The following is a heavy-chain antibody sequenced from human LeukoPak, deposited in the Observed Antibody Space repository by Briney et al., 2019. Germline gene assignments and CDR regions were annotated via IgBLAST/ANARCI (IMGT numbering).Heavy chain of an antibody. D-gene: IGHD1-26*01. J-gene: IGHJ4*02. CDR3: ARLSVGGTDY. Sequence: SETLSLTCTVSGYSISSGYYWGWIRQPPGKGLEWIGSVYHSGSTYYNPSLKSRVTISIDTSKNQVSLKLDSVTAADTAVYYCARLSVGGTDYWGQGTLVTVSS. CDR2: VYHSGST. CDR1: GYSISSGYY. V-gene: IGHV4-38-2*02.